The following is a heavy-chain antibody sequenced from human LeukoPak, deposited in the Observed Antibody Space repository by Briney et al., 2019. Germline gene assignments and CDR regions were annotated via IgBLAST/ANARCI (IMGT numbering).Heavy chain of an antibody. D-gene: IGHD6-13*01. V-gene: IGHV4-31*03. CDR3: ARRGAAAGYFDY. CDR2: IYYSGST. J-gene: IGHJ4*02. Sequence: SQTLSPTCTVSGGSISSGGYYWSWIRQHPGKGLEWIGYIYYSGSTYYNPSLKSRVTISVDTSKNQFSLELSSVTAADTAVYYCARRGAAAGYFDYWGQGTLVTVSS. CDR1: GGSISSGGYY.